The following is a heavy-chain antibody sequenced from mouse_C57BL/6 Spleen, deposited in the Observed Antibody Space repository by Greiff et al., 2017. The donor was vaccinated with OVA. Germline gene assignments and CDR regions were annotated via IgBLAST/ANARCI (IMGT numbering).Heavy chain of an antibody. CDR3: AREGIYYGKGWYFDV. CDR1: GYSITSGYD. Sequence: EVQRVESGPGMVKPSQSLSLTCTVTGYSITSGYDWHWIRHFPGNKLEWMGYISYSGSTNYNPSLKSRISITHDTSKNHFFLKLNSVTTEDTATYYCAREGIYYGKGWYFDVWGTGTTVTVSS. D-gene: IGHD2-1*01. V-gene: IGHV3-1*01. J-gene: IGHJ1*03. CDR2: ISYSGST.